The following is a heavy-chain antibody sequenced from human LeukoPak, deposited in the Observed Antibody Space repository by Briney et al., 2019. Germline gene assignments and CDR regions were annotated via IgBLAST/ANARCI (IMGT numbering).Heavy chain of an antibody. CDR3: TTRTRDGYNYDY. D-gene: IGHD5-24*01. Sequence: GGSLRLSCAASGFTFSNAWMSRVRRAPGKGLEWVGRIKSKADGGTTDYAAPVKGRLTISRDDSKNTVYLQMNSLKTEDTAVYYCTTRTRDGYNYDYWGQGTLVAVSS. V-gene: IGHV3-15*01. J-gene: IGHJ4*02. CDR1: GFTFSNAW. CDR2: IKSKADGGTT.